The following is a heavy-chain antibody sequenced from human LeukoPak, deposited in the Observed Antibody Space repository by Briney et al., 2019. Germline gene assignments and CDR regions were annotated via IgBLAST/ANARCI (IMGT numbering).Heavy chain of an antibody. CDR1: GFTFSNDW. CDR2: INTDGSNT. J-gene: IGHJ4*02. V-gene: IGHV3-74*01. CDR3: ARGRGGSYHY. D-gene: IGHD1-26*01. Sequence: GGSLRLSCAAAGFTFSNDWMHWVRQAPGKGLVWVSRINTDGSNTTYADSVKGRFTISRDNAKNTLYLQMNSLRVEDTAVYYCARGRGGSYHYWGQGTLVTVSS.